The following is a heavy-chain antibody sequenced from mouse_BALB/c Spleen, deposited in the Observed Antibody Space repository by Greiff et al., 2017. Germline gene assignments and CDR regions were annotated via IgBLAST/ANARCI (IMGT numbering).Heavy chain of an antibody. Sequence: VQLKESGGGLVKPGGSLKLSCAASGFTFSSYAMSWVRQTPEKRLEWVATISSGGSYTYYPDSVKGRFTISRDNAKNTLYLQMSSLRSEDTAMYYCARGASYYGYGGEAWFAYWGQGTLVTVSA. CDR1: GFTFSSYA. CDR3: ARGASYYGYGGEAWFAY. CDR2: ISSGGSYT. V-gene: IGHV5-9-3*01. D-gene: IGHD2-2*01. J-gene: IGHJ3*01.